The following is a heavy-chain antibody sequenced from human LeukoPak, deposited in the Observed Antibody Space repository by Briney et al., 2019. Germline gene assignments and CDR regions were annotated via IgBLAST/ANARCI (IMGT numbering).Heavy chain of an antibody. Sequence: PGGSLRLSCAASGFTFSSYVMSWVRQAPGKGLEWVSGFSGGGGNPDYAESVKGRFTISRDNSKNTLHLQMNSLRAEDTAIYYCAKGKVVPATIYDYWGQGTLVTVSS. V-gene: IGHV3-23*01. D-gene: IGHD2-2*02. J-gene: IGHJ4*02. CDR2: FSGGGGNP. CDR3: AKGKVVPATIYDY. CDR1: GFTFSSYV.